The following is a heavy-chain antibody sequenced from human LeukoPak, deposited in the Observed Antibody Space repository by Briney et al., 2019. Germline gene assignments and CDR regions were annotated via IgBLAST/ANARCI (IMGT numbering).Heavy chain of an antibody. D-gene: IGHD3-3*01. CDR2: ISSSSSYI. CDR1: GFTFSSYS. Sequence: PGGSLRLSCAASGFTFSSYSMNWVRQAPGKGLEWVSSISSSSSYIYYADSVKGRFAISRDNAKNSLYLQMNSLRAEDTAVYYYARDCSTGYYDFWSGYWAFDIWGQGTMVTVSS. CDR3: ARDCSTGYYDFWSGYWAFDI. V-gene: IGHV3-21*01. J-gene: IGHJ3*02.